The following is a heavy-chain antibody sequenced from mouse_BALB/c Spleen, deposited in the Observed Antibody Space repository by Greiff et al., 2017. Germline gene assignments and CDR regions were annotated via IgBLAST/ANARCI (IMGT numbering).Heavy chain of an antibody. Sequence: QVQLQQSGAELAKPGASVKMSCKASGYTFTSYWMHWVKQRPGQGLEWIGYINPSTGYTEYNQKFKDKATLTADKSSSTAYMQLSSLTSEDSAVYYCARFYYGNYLYAMDYWGQGTSVTVSS. J-gene: IGHJ4*01. D-gene: IGHD2-1*01. V-gene: IGHV1-7*01. CDR2: INPSTGYT. CDR1: GYTFTSYW. CDR3: ARFYYGNYLYAMDY.